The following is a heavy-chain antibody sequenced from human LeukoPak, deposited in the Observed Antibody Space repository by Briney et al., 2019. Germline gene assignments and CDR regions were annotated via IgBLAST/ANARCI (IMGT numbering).Heavy chain of an antibody. Sequence: GASVKVSCKASGYTFTGYYMHWVRQAPGQGLEWMGGIIPIFGTANYAQKFQDRVTITAVESMSTVYMELSSLRSEDTAVYYCARGWLAETTVVTPYNYWGQGSLVTVSS. CDR2: IIPIFGTA. CDR3: ARGWLAETTVVTPYNY. V-gene: IGHV1-69*13. J-gene: IGHJ4*02. CDR1: GYTFTGYY. D-gene: IGHD4-23*01.